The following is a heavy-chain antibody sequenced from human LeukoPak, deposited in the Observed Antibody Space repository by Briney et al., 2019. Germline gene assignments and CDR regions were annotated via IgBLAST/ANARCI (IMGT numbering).Heavy chain of an antibody. CDR1: GGSISSGDYY. D-gene: IGHD3-3*01. V-gene: IGHV4-30-4*08. CDR3: ARDFGYLVEWLPYFDY. Sequence: PSETLSLTCTVSGGSISSGDYYWSWIRQPPGKGLEWIGYIYYSGSTYYNPSLKSRVTISVDTSKNQFSLKLSSVTAADTAVCYCARDFGYLVEWLPYFDYWGQGTLVTVSS. J-gene: IGHJ4*02. CDR2: IYYSGST.